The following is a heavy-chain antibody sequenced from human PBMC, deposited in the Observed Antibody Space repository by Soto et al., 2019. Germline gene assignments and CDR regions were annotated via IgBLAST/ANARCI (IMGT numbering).Heavy chain of an antibody. CDR3: ASGASRWYPYFFDS. Sequence: QAQVVQSGAEVRKPGSSVKLSCKASEGTFNSYAIAWVRQAPGQGLEWMGGIFPYYNPLNYAQKFQDRVTITADDSTNTVYMELSSLRSDDTAVYFCASGASRWYPYFFDSWAQGTLVTVSS. J-gene: IGHJ4*02. V-gene: IGHV1-69*01. D-gene: IGHD6-13*01. CDR1: EGTFNSYA. CDR2: IFPYYNPL.